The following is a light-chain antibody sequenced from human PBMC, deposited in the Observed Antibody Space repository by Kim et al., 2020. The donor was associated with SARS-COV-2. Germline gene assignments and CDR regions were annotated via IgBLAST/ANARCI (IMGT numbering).Light chain of an antibody. CDR3: QSYDSSLTSWV. V-gene: IGLV1-40*01. Sequence: RCTIASTGSSPNIGAAYDVHGYQQLPGTAPKLLIYENNKRPSGVPDRFSGSKSGTSASLAITGLQAEDEADYYCQSYDSSLTSWVFGGGTQLTVL. CDR1: SPNIGAAYD. CDR2: ENN. J-gene: IGLJ3*02.